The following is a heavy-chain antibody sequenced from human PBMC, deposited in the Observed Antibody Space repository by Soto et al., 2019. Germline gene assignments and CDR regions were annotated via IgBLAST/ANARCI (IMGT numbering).Heavy chain of an antibody. CDR3: ARIKLVDFFFINVDVYDMDV. D-gene: IGHD2-15*01. V-gene: IGHV3-48*02. CDR2: ISSDSRYI. CDR1: GFTLSNYA. Sequence: GGSLRLSCAASGFTLSNYAVNWVRQAPGKGLEWVSYISSDSRYIYHGDSVKGRFTISRDNAWNSVYLQMNSLRDEDTAVYYCARIKLVDFFFINVDVYDMDVWGQGTPVTVSS. J-gene: IGHJ6*02.